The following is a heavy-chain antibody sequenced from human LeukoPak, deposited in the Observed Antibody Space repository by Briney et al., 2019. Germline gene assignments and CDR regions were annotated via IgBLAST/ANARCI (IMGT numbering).Heavy chain of an antibody. Sequence: PGGSLRLSCVASGFTFNNYAMHWVRQAPGKGLEWVSTINGNGAATYYADSFKGRFLISRDDSKNTLYLQMNSLRAEDTAVYYCARDNRLVEDYGMDVWGQGTTITVSS. V-gene: IGHV3-23*01. J-gene: IGHJ6*02. CDR2: INGNGAAT. CDR1: GFTFNNYA. D-gene: IGHD2-2*01. CDR3: ARDNRLVEDYGMDV.